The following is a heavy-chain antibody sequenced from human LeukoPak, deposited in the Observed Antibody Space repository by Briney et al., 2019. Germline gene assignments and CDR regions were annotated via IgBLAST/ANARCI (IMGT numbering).Heavy chain of an antibody. J-gene: IGHJ4*02. CDR3: ARGSKPNYYGSGSYLY. CDR1: GYTFTSYG. CDR2: ISAYNGNT. V-gene: IGHV1-18*04. D-gene: IGHD3-10*01. Sequence: ASVKVSCKASGYTFTSYGISWVRQAPGQGPEWMGWISAYNGNTNYAQKLQGRVTMTTDTSTSTAYMELRSLRSDDTAVYYCARGSKPNYYGSGSYLYWGQGTLVTVSS.